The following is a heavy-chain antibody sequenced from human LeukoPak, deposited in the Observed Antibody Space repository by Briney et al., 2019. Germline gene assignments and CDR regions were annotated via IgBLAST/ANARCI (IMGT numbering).Heavy chain of an antibody. Sequence: PGGSLRLSCAVSGLTFSSSWMDWVRQAPGKGLVWVSRMNSDGSSTSYADSVKGRFTISRDNAKNTLYLQMNSLRAEDTAVYYCARALAVAGTGGFDPWGQGTLVTVSS. J-gene: IGHJ5*02. CDR1: GLTFSSSW. CDR3: ARALAVAGTGGFDP. V-gene: IGHV3-74*01. CDR2: MNSDGSST. D-gene: IGHD6-19*01.